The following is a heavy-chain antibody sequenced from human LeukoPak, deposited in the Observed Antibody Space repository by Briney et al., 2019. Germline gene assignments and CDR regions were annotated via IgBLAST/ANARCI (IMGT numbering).Heavy chain of an antibody. Sequence: ASVKVSCKVSGYTLTELSMHWVRQAPGKGLEWMGGFDPEGGETIYAQKFQGRVTMTEDTSTDTAYMELSSLRSEDTAVYYCATVNYGDYWFDPWGQGTLVTVSS. CDR3: ATVNYGDYWFDP. D-gene: IGHD4-17*01. CDR2: FDPEGGET. CDR1: GYTLTELS. J-gene: IGHJ5*02. V-gene: IGHV1-24*01.